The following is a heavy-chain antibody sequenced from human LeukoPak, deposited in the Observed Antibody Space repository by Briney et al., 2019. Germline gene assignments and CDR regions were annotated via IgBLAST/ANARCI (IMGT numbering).Heavy chain of an antibody. CDR3: AKGGLEVVVAAYYFDY. CDR1: GFTFDDYT. Sequence: PGGSLRLSCAASGFTFDDYTMHWVRHAPGKGLEWVSLISWDGGSTYYAYSLKGRFTISRDNSKDSLYLQMNSLRTEDTALYYCAKGGLEVVVAAYYFDYWGQGTLVTVSS. D-gene: IGHD2-15*01. CDR2: ISWDGGST. J-gene: IGHJ4*02. V-gene: IGHV3-43*01.